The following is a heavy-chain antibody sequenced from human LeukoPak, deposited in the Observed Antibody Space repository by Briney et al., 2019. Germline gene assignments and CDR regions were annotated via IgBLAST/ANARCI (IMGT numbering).Heavy chain of an antibody. D-gene: IGHD6-13*01. V-gene: IGHV3-21*01. CDR2: IGSSSSYI. CDR1: GFTFSSYG. CDR3: ARDLLRAAAGGAVPGY. J-gene: IGHJ4*02. Sequence: GGSLRLSCAASGFTFSSYGMHWVRQAPGKGLEWVSSIGSSSSYIYYADSVKGRFTISRDNAKNSLYLQMNSLRAEDTAVYYCARDLLRAAAGGAVPGYWGQGTLVTVSS.